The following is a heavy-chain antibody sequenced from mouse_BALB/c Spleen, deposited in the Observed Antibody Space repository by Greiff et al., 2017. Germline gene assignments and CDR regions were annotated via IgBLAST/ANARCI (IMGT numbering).Heavy chain of an antibody. CDR2: IRNKANGYTT. D-gene: IGHD1-1*01. J-gene: IGHJ2*01. CDR3: ARDYYYGSEYYFDY. V-gene: IGHV7-3*02. Sequence: DVMLVESGGGLVQPGGSLRLSCATSGFTFTDYYMSWVRQPPGKALEWLGFIRNKANGYTTEYSASVKGRFTISRDNSQSILYLQMNTLRAEDSATYYCARDYYYGSEYYFDYWGQGTTLTVSS. CDR1: GFTFTDYY.